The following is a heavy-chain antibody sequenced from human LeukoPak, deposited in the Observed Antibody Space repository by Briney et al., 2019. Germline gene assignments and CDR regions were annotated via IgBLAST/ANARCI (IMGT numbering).Heavy chain of an antibody. CDR3: ARDSESWTITGPRFDS. V-gene: IGHV3-21*01. J-gene: IGHJ4*02. CDR2: ISADSRYI. Sequence: GGSLRLSCAASGFTFSSYNMDWVRQAPGKGLEWVSSISADSRYIYYSDPVKGRFTISRDNAKKSLYLQMDSLRAEDTAVYYCARDSESWTITGPRFDSWGQGTLVTVSS. CDR1: GFTFSSYN. D-gene: IGHD3/OR15-3a*01.